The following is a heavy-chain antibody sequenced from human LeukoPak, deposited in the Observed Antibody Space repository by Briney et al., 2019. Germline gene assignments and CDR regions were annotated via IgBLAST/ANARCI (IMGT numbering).Heavy chain of an antibody. CDR3: AHDTRGYAYYFDY. Sequence: GGSLRLSCTASGFTFGDYAMSWFRQAPGKGLEWVGFIRSKAKGGTTEYAASVKGRFTISRDDSRSIAYLQMNSLKTEDTAVYYCAHDTRGYAYYFDYWGQGTLVTVSS. CDR2: IRSKAKGGTT. CDR1: GFTFGDYA. V-gene: IGHV3-49*03. D-gene: IGHD3-22*01. J-gene: IGHJ4*02.